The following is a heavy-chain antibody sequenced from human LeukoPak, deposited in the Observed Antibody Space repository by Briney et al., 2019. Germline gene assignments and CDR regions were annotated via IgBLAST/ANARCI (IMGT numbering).Heavy chain of an antibody. CDR3: AKDLGPRTAMVTTHDY. Sequence: GGSLRLSCAASGFTFSSYAMSWVRQAPGKGLEWVSAISGSGGSTYYADSVKGRFTISRGNSKNTLYLQMNSLRAEDTAVYYCAKDLGPRTAMVTTHDYWGQGTLVTVSS. V-gene: IGHV3-23*01. CDR1: GFTFSSYA. CDR2: ISGSGGST. D-gene: IGHD5-18*01. J-gene: IGHJ4*02.